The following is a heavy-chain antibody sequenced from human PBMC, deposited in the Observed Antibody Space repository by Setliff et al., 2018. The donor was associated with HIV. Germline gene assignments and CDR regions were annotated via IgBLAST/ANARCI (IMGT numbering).Heavy chain of an antibody. V-gene: IGHV4-59*12. J-gene: IGHJ6*03. D-gene: IGHD3-22*01. Sequence: PSETLSLTCTVSGGSISSYYWSWIRQPPGKGLEWIGYIYYSGSTNYNPSLKSRVTISVDTSKNQFSLKLSSVTAADTAFYYCARGFSGDYLFTGYLDVWGKGTTVTVSS. CDR2: IYYSGST. CDR1: GGSISSYY. CDR3: ARGFSGDYLFTGYLDV.